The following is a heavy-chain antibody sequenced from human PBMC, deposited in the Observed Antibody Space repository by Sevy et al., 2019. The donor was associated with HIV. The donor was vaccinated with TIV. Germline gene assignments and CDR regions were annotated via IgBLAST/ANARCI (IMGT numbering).Heavy chain of an antibody. CDR2: ISGSGGST. D-gene: IGHD3-10*01. CDR1: GFIFNSYA. Sequence: GGSLRLSCAASGFIFNSYAMTWVRQAPGKGLEWVSGISGSGGSTYYADSVKGRFTTSRDNSRNTLYLEMNSLRAEDTAVYYCAKGYGSGSPPDYWGQGTLVTVSS. CDR3: AKGYGSGSPPDY. V-gene: IGHV3-23*01. J-gene: IGHJ4*02.